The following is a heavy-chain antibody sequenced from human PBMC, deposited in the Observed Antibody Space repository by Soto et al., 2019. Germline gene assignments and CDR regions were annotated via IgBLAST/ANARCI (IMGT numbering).Heavy chain of an antibody. D-gene: IGHD6-13*01. Sequence: TSETLSLTCTVSGGSISSYYWSWIRQPPGKGLEWIGYIYYSGSTNYNPSLKSRVTISVDTSKNQFSLKLSSVTAADTAVYYCARSDSAAAGDRIFDYWGQGTLVTVSS. CDR1: GGSISSYY. CDR3: ARSDSAAAGDRIFDY. CDR2: IYYSGST. J-gene: IGHJ4*02. V-gene: IGHV4-59*08.